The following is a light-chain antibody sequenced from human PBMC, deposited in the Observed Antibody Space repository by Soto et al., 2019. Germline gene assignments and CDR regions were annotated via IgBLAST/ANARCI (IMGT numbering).Light chain of an antibody. CDR1: QSISTY. V-gene: IGKV1-39*01. J-gene: IGKJ1*01. Sequence: DIQMTQSPSSLSASVGDRVTITCRASQSISTYVNWYQHKPGKAPKVLIYAASSLQSGVPSRFSGSGSGTDFTLTISSLQPEAFATYYCQQSYSPPPWTFGQGTKVEI. CDR2: AAS. CDR3: QQSYSPPPWT.